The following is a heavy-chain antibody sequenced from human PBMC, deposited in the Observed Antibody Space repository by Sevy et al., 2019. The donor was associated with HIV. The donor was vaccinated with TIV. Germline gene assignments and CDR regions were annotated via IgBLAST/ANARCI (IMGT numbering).Heavy chain of an antibody. D-gene: IGHD2-2*01. J-gene: IGHJ4*02. CDR2: IKQDGSEK. V-gene: IGHV3-7*03. Sequence: GGSLRLSCAASGFTFSSYWMSWVRQAPGKGLEWVANIKQDGSEKYYVDSVKGRFTISRDNPKNSLYLQMNSLRAEDTAVYYCAREYCSSTSCYAFDYWGQGTLVTVSS. CDR1: GFTFSSYW. CDR3: AREYCSSTSCYAFDY.